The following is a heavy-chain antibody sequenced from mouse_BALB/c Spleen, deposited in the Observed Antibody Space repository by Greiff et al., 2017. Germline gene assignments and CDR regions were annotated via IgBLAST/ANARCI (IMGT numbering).Heavy chain of an antibody. Sequence: QVQLQQPGAELVRPGASVKLSCKASGYTFTSYWINWVKQRPGQGLEWIGNIYPSDSYTNYNHKFKDKATLTVDKSSSTAYMELRSMTSEDAAVYCCTRQYYDGSYAGFAYWGQGTPVTVSA. D-gene: IGHD1-1*02. J-gene: IGHJ3*01. CDR3: TRQYYDGSYAGFAY. CDR2: IYPSDSYT. CDR1: GYTFTSYW. V-gene: IGHV1-69*02.